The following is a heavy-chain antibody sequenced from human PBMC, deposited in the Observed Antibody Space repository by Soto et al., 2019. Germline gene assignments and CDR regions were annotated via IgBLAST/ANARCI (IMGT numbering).Heavy chain of an antibody. J-gene: IGHJ4*02. V-gene: IGHV3-11*06. Sequence: GGSLRLSCAASGFTFSDYYMSWIRQAPGKGLEWVSYISSSSSYTNYADSVKGRFTISRDNAKNSLYLQMNSLRAEDTAVYYCARGAPGGSRSSDYWGQGTLVTVSS. CDR2: ISSSSSYT. D-gene: IGHD2-15*01. CDR3: ARGAPGGSRSSDY. CDR1: GFTFSDYY.